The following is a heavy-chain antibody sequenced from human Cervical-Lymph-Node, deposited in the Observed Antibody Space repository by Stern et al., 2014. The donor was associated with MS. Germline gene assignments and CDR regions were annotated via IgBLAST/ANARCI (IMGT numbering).Heavy chain of an antibody. CDR2: IYPGDSDP. D-gene: IGHD3-10*01. Sequence: VQLVQSGAEVKKPGESLRISCKGSGYGFTDYWIGWVRQVPGRGLEWMGTIYPGDSDPRSSPSFQGQVTISADQPIPPAYLQWRSLKASDTAIYYCARKTGGFDRWGQGTLVTVSS. CDR1: GYGFTDYW. V-gene: IGHV5-51*04. CDR3: ARKTGGFDR. J-gene: IGHJ4*02.